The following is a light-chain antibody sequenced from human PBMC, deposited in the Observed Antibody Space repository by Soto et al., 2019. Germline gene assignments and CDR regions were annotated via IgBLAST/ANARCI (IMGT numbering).Light chain of an antibody. CDR1: QSVSSSY. CDR3: QMYGSAPPGT. J-gene: IGKJ1*01. V-gene: IGKV3-20*01. Sequence: EVVMTQSPATLSVSPGERATLSCRASQSVSSSYLAWYQQKPGRAPRLLIYGASIRATGIPGRFSGSGSGTDFTLTISRLEPEDFAVYYCQMYGSAPPGTFGQGTKVDIK. CDR2: GAS.